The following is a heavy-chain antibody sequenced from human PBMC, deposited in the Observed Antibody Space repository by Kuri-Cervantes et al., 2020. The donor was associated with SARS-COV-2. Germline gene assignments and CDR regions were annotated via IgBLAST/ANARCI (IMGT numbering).Heavy chain of an antibody. V-gene: IGHV3-23*01. D-gene: IGHD6-19*01. CDR1: GFTFSSYA. J-gene: IGHJ3*02. CDR2: ISGSGGST. Sequence: GESLKISCAASGFTFSSYAMSWVRQAPGKGLEWVSAISGSGGSTYYADSVKGRFTIPRDNPKNTLYLQMNGLRAEDTAVYYCARIPGYSSGWLAFDIWGQGTMVTVSS. CDR3: ARIPGYSSGWLAFDI.